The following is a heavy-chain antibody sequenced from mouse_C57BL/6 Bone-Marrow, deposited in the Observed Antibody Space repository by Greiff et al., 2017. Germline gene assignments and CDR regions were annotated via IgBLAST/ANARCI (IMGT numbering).Heavy chain of an antibody. V-gene: IGHV1-12*01. D-gene: IGHD3-2*02. J-gene: IGHJ1*03. CDR1: GYTFTSYN. CDR2: IYPGNGDT. Sequence: QVQLQQSGAELVRPGASVKMSCKASGYTFTSYNMTWVKQTPRQGLEWIGAIYPGNGDTSYNQKFKGKATLTVDKSSSTAYMQLSSLTSEDAAVSFGSRRLLYHWYVDVWGTGTTVTVSS. CDR3: SRRLLYHWYVDV.